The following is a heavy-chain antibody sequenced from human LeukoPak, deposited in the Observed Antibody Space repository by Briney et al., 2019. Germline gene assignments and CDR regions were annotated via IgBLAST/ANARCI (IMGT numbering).Heavy chain of an antibody. D-gene: IGHD3-22*01. CDR1: GGSITNYY. Sequence: SETLSLTCTVSGGSITNYYWSWIRHPPGRGLEWIGYIHYSGSTNYNPSLKSRVTISVDTSKNQFSLKLTSVTAADAAAYYCARHVDSGFDYWGQGTLVTVPS. V-gene: IGHV4-59*08. J-gene: IGHJ4*02. CDR3: ARHVDSGFDY. CDR2: IHYSGST.